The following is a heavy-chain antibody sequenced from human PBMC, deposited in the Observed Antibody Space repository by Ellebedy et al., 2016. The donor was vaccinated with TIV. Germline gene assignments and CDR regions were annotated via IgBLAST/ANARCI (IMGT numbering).Heavy chain of an antibody. CDR2: IYPGDSDT. Sequence: GGSLRLXXKGSGYSFTSYWIGWVRQMPGKGLEWMGIIYPGDSDTRYSPSFQGQVTISADKSISTAYLQWSSLKASDTAMYYCASPSYDGDAFDIWGQGTMVTVSS. D-gene: IGHD3-3*01. CDR1: GYSFTSYW. CDR3: ASPSYDGDAFDI. J-gene: IGHJ3*02. V-gene: IGHV5-51*01.